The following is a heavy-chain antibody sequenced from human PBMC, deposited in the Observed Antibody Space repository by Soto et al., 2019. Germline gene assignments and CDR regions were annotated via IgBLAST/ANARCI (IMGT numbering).Heavy chain of an antibody. D-gene: IGHD2-21*02. CDR1: GFAVSSYA. CDR3: TRGRSMTANDDFEY. Sequence: PGGSLRLSCAASGFAVSSYAMHWVRQAPGNGLEWVAAMSFDGNSKYFADSVKGRFKISRDTSKNTWSLEMESLGVEDSALYHCTRGRSMTANDDFEYWGQGTQVTVSS. V-gene: IGHV3-30-3*01. J-gene: IGHJ4*02. CDR2: MSFDGNSK.